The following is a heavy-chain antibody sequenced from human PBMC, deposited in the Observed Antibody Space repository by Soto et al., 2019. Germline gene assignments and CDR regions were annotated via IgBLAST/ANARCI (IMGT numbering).Heavy chain of an antibody. Sequence: GGSLRLSCAVSGFSFRTYGFHWVRQPPGKGLQWVAVISPKGHSDSVEGRFTISRDNSKDTLYLQMNNLRAEDTAVYYCARDDAFANENAFDLWGQGTKVTVSS. CDR3: ARDDAFANENAFDL. D-gene: IGHD1-1*01. V-gene: IGHV3-33*01. CDR1: GFSFRTYG. J-gene: IGHJ3*01. CDR2: ISPK.